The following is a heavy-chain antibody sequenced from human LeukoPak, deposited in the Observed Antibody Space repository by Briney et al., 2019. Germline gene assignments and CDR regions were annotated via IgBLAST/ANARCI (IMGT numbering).Heavy chain of an antibody. CDR2: ISGSGGST. Sequence: GGSLRLSCAASGFTFSSYAMSWVRQAPGKGLEWASAISGSGGSTYYADSVKGRFTISRDNSKNTLYLQMNSLRAEDTAVYYCAKGGGFGSGWSFDYWGQGTLVTVSS. J-gene: IGHJ4*02. CDR3: AKGGGFGSGWSFDY. V-gene: IGHV3-23*01. D-gene: IGHD6-19*01. CDR1: GFTFSSYA.